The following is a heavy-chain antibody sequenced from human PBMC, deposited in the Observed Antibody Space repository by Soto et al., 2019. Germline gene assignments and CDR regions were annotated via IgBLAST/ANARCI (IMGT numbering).Heavy chain of an antibody. CDR3: ARVEVVVATGWFDP. D-gene: IGHD2-15*01. J-gene: IGHJ5*02. CDR2: ISAYNGNT. CDR1: RYTFTTCG. Sequence: QVQLVQSGSEVKKPGASMKVSCKASRYTFTTCGISWVRQAPGQGLEWMAWISAYNGNTNYAQKFQGRVTLTTDTSASTAYMELRNLIFDDTAVYYCARVEVVVATGWFDPWGQGTLVAVSS. V-gene: IGHV1-18*01.